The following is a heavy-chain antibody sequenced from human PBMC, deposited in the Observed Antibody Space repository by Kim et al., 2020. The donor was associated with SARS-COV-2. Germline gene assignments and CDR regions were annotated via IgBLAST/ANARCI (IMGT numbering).Heavy chain of an antibody. Sequence: GGSLRLSCDASGFVFMNYAMTWVRQAPGKGLEWVAAISGSGGSTDYVDSVQGRFTISRDTSKETVYLQMSSLRAEDTAVYFCAISVGEYYYYYGLDVWV. V-gene: IGHV3-23*01. CDR1: GFVFMNYA. CDR2: ISGSGGST. J-gene: IGHJ6*02. D-gene: IGHD3-10*01. CDR3: AISVGEYYYYYGLDV.